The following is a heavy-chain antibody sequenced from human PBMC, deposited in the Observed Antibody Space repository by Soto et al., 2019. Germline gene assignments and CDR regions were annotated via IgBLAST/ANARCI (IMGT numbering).Heavy chain of an antibody. CDR1: NVSTSSYF. V-gene: IGHV4-59*01. CDR3: ARRGGYNGPLDY. D-gene: IGHD3-10*01. J-gene: IGHJ4*02. CDR2: TYHRGST. Sequence: SETLSLTCSVCNVSTSSYFWSWIRQPPGRGLEWIGYTYHRGSTNYSPSLKSRVAISLDMSENRFPLKVSSLTAADTAVYYWARRGGYNGPLDYWGQGTPVTVSS.